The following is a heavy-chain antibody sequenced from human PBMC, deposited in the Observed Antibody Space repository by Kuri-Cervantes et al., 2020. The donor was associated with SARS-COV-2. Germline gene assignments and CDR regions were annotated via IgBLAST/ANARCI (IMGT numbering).Heavy chain of an antibody. CDR3: ARGGLVPAASDAFDI. V-gene: IGHV1-46*03. J-gene: IGHJ3*02. CDR2: INPSGGST. Sequence: SVKVSCKASGYTFTTYYMHWVRQAPGQGLEWMGIINPSGGSTSYAQKFQGRVTMTRDTSTGTVYMQLSGLRSEDTAVYYCARGGLVPAASDAFDIWGQGTMVTVSS. CDR1: GYTFTTYY. D-gene: IGHD2-2*01.